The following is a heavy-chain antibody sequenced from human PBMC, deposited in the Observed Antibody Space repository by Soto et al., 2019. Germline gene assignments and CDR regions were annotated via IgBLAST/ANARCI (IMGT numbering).Heavy chain of an antibody. V-gene: IGHV4-30-2*01. CDR3: ARRGYSSYIDAFDI. J-gene: IGHJ3*02. CDR1: GGSISSGGYS. D-gene: IGHD5-12*01. Sequence: SETLSLTCAVSGGSISSGGYSWSWIRQPPGKGLEWIGYIYHSGSTYYNPSLKSRVTISVDRSKNQFSLKLSSVTAADTAVYYCARRGYSSYIDAFDIWGQGTMVTVSS. CDR2: IYHSGST.